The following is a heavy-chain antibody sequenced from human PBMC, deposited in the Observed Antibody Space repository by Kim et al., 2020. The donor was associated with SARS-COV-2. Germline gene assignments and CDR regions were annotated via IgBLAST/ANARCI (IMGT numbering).Heavy chain of an antibody. CDR2: ISGSGGST. CDR1: GFTFSSYA. Sequence: GGSLRLSCAASGFTFSSYAMSWVRQAPGKGLEWVSAISGSGGSTYYADSVKGRFTISRDNSKNTLYLQMNSLRAEDTAVYYCAKVSAPFGGVIVMNYYYYYGMDVWGQGTTVTVSS. CDR3: AKVSAPFGGVIVMNYYYYYGMDV. D-gene: IGHD3-16*02. V-gene: IGHV3-23*01. J-gene: IGHJ6*02.